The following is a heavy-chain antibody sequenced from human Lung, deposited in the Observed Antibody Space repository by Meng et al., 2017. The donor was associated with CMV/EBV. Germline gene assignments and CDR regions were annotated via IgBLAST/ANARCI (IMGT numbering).Heavy chain of an antibody. J-gene: IGHJ4*02. V-gene: IGHV1-2*02. Sequence: ASVXVSCKAFGYTFTDHYIHWVRQAPGQGLEWMGWINPNSGGTNYAQKFQGRVTMTRDTSISTAYMELSRLRSDDTAVYYCARGTGYSSSSGVYWGQGTLVTVSS. D-gene: IGHD6-6*01. CDR3: ARGTGYSSSSGVY. CDR1: GYTFTDHY. CDR2: INPNSGGT.